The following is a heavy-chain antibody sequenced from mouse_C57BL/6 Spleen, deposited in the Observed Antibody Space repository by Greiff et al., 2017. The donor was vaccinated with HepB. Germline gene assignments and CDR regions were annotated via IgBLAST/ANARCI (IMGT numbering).Heavy chain of an antibody. CDR3: SRGETLLLFDY. CDR1: GYSITSGYD. J-gene: IGHJ2*01. CDR2: ISYDGSN. V-gene: IGHV3-6*01. Sequence: EVQLQESGPGLVKPSQSLSLTCSVTGYSITSGYDWNWIRQFPGNKLEWMGYISYDGSNNYNPSLKNRISITHDTSKNQFFLKLNSVTTEDTATYYCSRGETLLLFDYWGQGTTLTVSS. D-gene: IGHD2-1*01.